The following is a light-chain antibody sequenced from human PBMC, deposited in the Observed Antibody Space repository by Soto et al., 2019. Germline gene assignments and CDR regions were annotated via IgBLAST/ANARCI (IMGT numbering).Light chain of an antibody. CDR1: QSISNY. CDR2: AAS. Sequence: DIQMTQSPSSLSASVGDRVTITCRARQSISNYLNWYQQKPGKAPKLLMFAASSLQSGVPSRFSGRGSGTDFTLPISSLQPEHFATYSCQQSYSTARTFGQSTKVEI. V-gene: IGKV1-39*01. J-gene: IGKJ1*01. CDR3: QQSYSTART.